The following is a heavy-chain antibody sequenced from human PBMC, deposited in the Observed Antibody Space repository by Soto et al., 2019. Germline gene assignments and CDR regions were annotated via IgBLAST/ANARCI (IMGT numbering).Heavy chain of an antibody. CDR1: GFTFSGDW. CDR3: ARGPRGLYHHDY. J-gene: IGHJ4*02. D-gene: IGHD2-2*01. V-gene: IGHV3-74*01. CDR2: INMDGSST. Sequence: GGSLRFSCAASGFTFSGDWMHWVRQAAGKGLVWVSRINMDGSSTNYADSVKGRFTISRDNAKNTLYLQMNSLRVDDTAVYYCARGPRGLYHHDYWGQGALVTVSS.